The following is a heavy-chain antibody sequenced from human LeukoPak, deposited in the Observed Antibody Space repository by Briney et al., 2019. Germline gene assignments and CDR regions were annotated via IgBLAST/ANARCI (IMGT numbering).Heavy chain of an antibody. D-gene: IGHD4-11*01. V-gene: IGHV3-73*01. CDR1: GFTFSGSA. CDR2: IRSKANSYAT. Sequence: GGSLRLSCAASGFTFSGSATPWVRQASGKGLEWVGRIRSKANSYATAYAASVKGRFTISRDDSKNTAYLQMNSLKTEDTAVYYCTSNPSYYTVTPKNNNWFDPWGQGTLVTVSS. CDR3: TSNPSYYTVTPKNNNWFDP. J-gene: IGHJ5*02.